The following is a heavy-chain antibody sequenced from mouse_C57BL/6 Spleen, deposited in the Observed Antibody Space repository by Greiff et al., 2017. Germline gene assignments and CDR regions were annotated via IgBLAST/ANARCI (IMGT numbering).Heavy chain of an antibody. CDR3: ARHRDDYDY. J-gene: IGHJ2*01. Sequence: EVKLMESGGGLVKPGGSLKLSCAASGFTFSSYTMSWVRQTPEKRLEWVATISGGGGNTYYPDSVKGRFTISRDKAKNTLYLQMSSLRSEDTALYYCARHRDDYDYWGQGTTLTVSS. V-gene: IGHV5-9*01. CDR2: ISGGGGNT. CDR1: GFTFSSYT. D-gene: IGHD2-4*01.